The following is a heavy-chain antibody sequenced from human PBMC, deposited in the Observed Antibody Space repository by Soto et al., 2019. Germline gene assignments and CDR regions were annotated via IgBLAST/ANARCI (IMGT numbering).Heavy chain of an antibody. D-gene: IGHD6-19*01. J-gene: IGHJ5*02. Sequence: GGSLRLSCAASGFTFSSYSMNWVRQAPGKGLEWVSYISSSSSTIYYADSVKGRFTISRDNAKNSLYLQMNSLRAEDTAVYYCARARYSSGWWMYNWFDPWGQGTLVTVSS. CDR3: ARARYSSGWWMYNWFDP. CDR2: ISSSSSTI. CDR1: GFTFSSYS. V-gene: IGHV3-48*01.